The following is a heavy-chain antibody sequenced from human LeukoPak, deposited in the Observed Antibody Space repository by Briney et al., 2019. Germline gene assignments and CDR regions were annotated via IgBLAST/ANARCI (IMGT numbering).Heavy chain of an antibody. CDR3: AKGFHSGSFNELDY. V-gene: IGHV3-23*05. CDR2: FAMIDDII. D-gene: IGHD1-26*01. CDR1: GFTFNNYA. Sequence: GGSLRLSCAGSGFTFNNYAMSWVRQAPGKGLEWVSGFAMIDDIIHYVDSVKGRFTISRDSSKNMLYLQMNSLRAEDTAVYYCAKGFHSGSFNELDYWGQGTLVTVSS. J-gene: IGHJ4*02.